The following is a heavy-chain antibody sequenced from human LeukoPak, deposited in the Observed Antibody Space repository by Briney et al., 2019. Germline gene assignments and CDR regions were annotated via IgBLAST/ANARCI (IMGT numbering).Heavy chain of an antibody. V-gene: IGHV3-23*01. CDR3: ARDTYYDSSGYLNFLIDY. CDR1: GFTFNSYA. J-gene: IGHJ4*02. D-gene: IGHD3-22*01. CDR2: LSGSGDRT. Sequence: GGSLRLSCAASGFTFNSYAMSWVRQAPGKGLEWVSALSGSGDRTFYVDSVKGRFTVSRDNSKNTLYLQMNSLRAEDTAVYYCARDTYYDSSGYLNFLIDYWGQGTLVTVSS.